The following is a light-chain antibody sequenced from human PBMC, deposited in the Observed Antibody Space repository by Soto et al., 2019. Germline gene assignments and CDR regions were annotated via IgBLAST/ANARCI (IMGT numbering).Light chain of an antibody. CDR3: QQYYRPWT. CDR1: QSVLYSSNNKNY. V-gene: IGKV4-1*01. J-gene: IGKJ1*01. CDR2: WAS. Sequence: DIVMTQSPDSLAVSLGERATINCKSSQSVLYSSNNKNYLAWYQQKPGQPPKLLIYWASTRESGVPDRFSGSGSGTDFTLPISSLQAEDVAVYDCQQYYRPWTFGQGTKVEIK.